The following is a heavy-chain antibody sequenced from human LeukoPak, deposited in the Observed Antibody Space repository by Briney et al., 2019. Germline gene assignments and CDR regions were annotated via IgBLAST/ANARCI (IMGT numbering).Heavy chain of an antibody. D-gene: IGHD1-26*01. CDR1: GASISSTNW. CDR3: ARGFGIVGAYFDY. CDR2: IYHSGTT. J-gene: IGHJ4*02. Sequence: SETLSLTCAVSGASISSTNWWSWVRQPPGKGLEWIGEIYHSGTTNYSPSLKSRVTISVDKSKNQFSLKLSSVTAADTAVYYCARGFGIVGAYFDYWGQGTLVTVSS. V-gene: IGHV4-4*02.